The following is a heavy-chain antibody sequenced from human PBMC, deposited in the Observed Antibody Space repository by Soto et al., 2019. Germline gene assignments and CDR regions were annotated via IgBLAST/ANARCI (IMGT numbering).Heavy chain of an antibody. Sequence: EVQLVESGGGLVKPGGSLRLSCAASGFTFSNAWMNWVRQAPGKGLEWVGRIKSKSDGGTTDYAAPVKGRFTNSRDDSKNTLYLQMNSLKTEDTAVYYCTTDCSGSSRYSHAFDNWGQGTMVTVSS. D-gene: IGHD2-15*01. V-gene: IGHV3-15*07. CDR2: IKSKSDGGTT. CDR1: GFTFSNAW. CDR3: TTDCSGSSRYSHAFDN. J-gene: IGHJ3*02.